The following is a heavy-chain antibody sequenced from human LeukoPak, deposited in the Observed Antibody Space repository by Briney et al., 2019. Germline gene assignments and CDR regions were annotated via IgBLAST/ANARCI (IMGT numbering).Heavy chain of an antibody. CDR1: GYTFTSYY. D-gene: IGHD3-10*01. CDR2: INTNTGNP. Sequence: ASVKVSCKASGYTFTSYYMHWMRQAPGQGLEWMGWINTNTGNPTYAQGFTGRFVFSLDTSVSTAYLQISSLEAEDTAMYYCASFTASGWGAFDIWGQGTMVTVSS. J-gene: IGHJ3*02. V-gene: IGHV7-4-1*02. CDR3: ASFTASGWGAFDI.